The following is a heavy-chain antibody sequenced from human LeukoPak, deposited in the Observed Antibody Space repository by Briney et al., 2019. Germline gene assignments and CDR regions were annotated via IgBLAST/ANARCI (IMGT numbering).Heavy chain of an antibody. CDR2: MNPNSANP. J-gene: IGHJ1*01. Sequence: ASVSVSCKASGYTFTIYDINWVRQAPGQGVGRMGWMNPNSANPRYAHKFQGRVTMTTTTSISTAYMELSSLRSEDTAVYYCARGTSRYQLLQEYFQHWGQGTLVTVSS. V-gene: IGHV1-8*01. CDR3: ARGTSRYQLLQEYFQH. D-gene: IGHD2-2*01. CDR1: GYTFTIYD.